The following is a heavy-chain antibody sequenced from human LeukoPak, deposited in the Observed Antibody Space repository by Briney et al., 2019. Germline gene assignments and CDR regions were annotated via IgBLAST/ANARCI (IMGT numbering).Heavy chain of an antibody. CDR2: ISYDGSNK. Sequence: PGRSLRLSCAASGFTFSSYAMHWVRQAPGKGLEWVAVISYDGSNKYYADSVKGRFTISRDNSKNTLYLQMNSLRAEDTAVYYCARGGVLVGATWLDYWGQGTLVTVSS. CDR1: GFTFSSYA. CDR3: ARGGVLVGATWLDY. V-gene: IGHV3-30-3*01. J-gene: IGHJ4*02. D-gene: IGHD1-26*01.